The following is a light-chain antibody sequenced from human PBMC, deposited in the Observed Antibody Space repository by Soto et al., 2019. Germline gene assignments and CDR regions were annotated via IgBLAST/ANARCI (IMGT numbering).Light chain of an antibody. CDR3: SSYAGSNNYV. CDR2: RIN. V-gene: IGLV1-47*01. J-gene: IGLJ1*01. Sequence: QSVLTQPPSASGTPGQRVTISCSGSSSNSGSNYVYWYQQLPGTAPKLLIYRINPRPSGVPDRFSGSKSGNTASLTVSGLQAEDEADYYCSSYAGSNNYVFGTGTKVTVL. CDR1: SSNSGSNY.